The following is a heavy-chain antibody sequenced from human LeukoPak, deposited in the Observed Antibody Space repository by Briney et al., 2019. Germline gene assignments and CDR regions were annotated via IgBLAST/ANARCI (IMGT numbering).Heavy chain of an antibody. D-gene: IGHD4-23*01. V-gene: IGHV3-23*01. J-gene: IGHJ4*02. Sequence: PGGSLRLSCAASGFTFSSYAMSWVRQAPGKGLEWVSAITGSGGSTYYADSVKGRFTISRDNSKNTVYLQMNSLRGEDTAVYYCARNDYGGSVGYWGQGTLVTVSS. CDR2: ITGSGGST. CDR3: ARNDYGGSVGY. CDR1: GFTFSSYA.